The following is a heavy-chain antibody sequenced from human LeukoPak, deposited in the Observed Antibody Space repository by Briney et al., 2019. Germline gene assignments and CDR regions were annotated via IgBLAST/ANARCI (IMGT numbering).Heavy chain of an antibody. Sequence: SVKVSCKASGGTFSSYAISWVRQAPGQGLEWMGRIIPILGIANYAQKFQGRVTITADKSTSTAYMEPSSLRSEDTAVYYCARVDTAMVVDYWGQGTLVTVSS. CDR1: GGTFSSYA. V-gene: IGHV1-69*04. CDR3: ARVDTAMVVDY. D-gene: IGHD5-18*01. CDR2: IIPILGIA. J-gene: IGHJ4*02.